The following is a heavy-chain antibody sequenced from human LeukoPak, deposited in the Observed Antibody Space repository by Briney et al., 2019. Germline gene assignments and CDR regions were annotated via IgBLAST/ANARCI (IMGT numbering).Heavy chain of an antibody. J-gene: IGHJ4*02. CDR3: ARRHGFPDC. D-gene: IGHD5-24*01. Sequence: TGGPLRLSCAASGFTFSTYSMNWVRQAPGKGLEWVSYISSSISTIYYADSVKGRFTISRDTAKNSLYLQMDSLRAEDTAVYYCARRHGFPDCWGQGTLVTVSS. CDR2: ISSSISTI. V-gene: IGHV3-48*01. CDR1: GFTFSTYS.